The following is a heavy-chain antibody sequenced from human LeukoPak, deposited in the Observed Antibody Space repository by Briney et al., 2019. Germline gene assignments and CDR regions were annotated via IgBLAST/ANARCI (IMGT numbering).Heavy chain of an antibody. J-gene: IGHJ4*02. D-gene: IGHD2-21*02. Sequence: GGSLRLSCAASGFNFNTETMTWVRQAPGKGLEWLSSIDSSSSSKFYAHSVRGRFIISRDNARKSLYLQMNSVTAEDTAVYFCLRGDRRDFWGQGTLLVVSS. CDR1: GFNFNTET. CDR3: LRGDRRDF. CDR2: IDSSSSSK. V-gene: IGHV3-21*01.